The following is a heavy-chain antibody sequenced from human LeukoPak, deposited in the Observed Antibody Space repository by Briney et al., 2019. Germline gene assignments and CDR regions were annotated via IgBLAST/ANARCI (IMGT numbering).Heavy chain of an antibody. J-gene: IGHJ4*02. Sequence: QTGGPLRLSCAASGFTFSSYSMNWVRQAPGKGLEWVSYISSSSSTIYYADSVKGRFTISRDNAKNSLYLQMNSLRAEDTAVYYCARAPPLIGYCSGGSCYPFDYWGQGTLVTVSS. CDR3: ARAPPLIGYCSGGSCYPFDY. D-gene: IGHD2-15*01. V-gene: IGHV3-48*01. CDR2: ISSSSSTI. CDR1: GFTFSSYS.